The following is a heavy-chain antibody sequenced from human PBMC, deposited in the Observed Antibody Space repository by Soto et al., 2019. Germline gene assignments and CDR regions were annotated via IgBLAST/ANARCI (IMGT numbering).Heavy chain of an antibody. CDR2: IIPIFGTA. D-gene: IGHD3-9*01. CDR3: ARNDILTGYGDAYYYYGMDV. Sequence: ASVKVSCKASGGTFSIYAISCVRQAPGQGLEWMGGIIPIFGTANYAQKFQGRVTITADESTSTAYMELSSLRSEDTAVYYCARNDILTGYGDAYYYYGMDVWGQGTTVTV. J-gene: IGHJ6*02. V-gene: IGHV1-69*13. CDR1: GGTFSIYA.